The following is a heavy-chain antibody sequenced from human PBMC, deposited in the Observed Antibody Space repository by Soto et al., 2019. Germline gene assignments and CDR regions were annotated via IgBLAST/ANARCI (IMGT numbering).Heavy chain of an antibody. J-gene: IGHJ5*02. V-gene: IGHV4-31*03. D-gene: IGHD2-2*01. CDR1: GGSISSGGYY. CDR3: ARDDCSSTSCKGLDP. Sequence: QVQLQESGPGLVKPSQTLSLTCTVSGGSISSGGYYWSWIRQHPGKGLEWIGYIYYSGSTYYNPSLKSRFNISVDTSKNQFSLKLSSVTAADTAVYYCARDDCSSTSCKGLDPWGQGTLVTVSS. CDR2: IYYSGST.